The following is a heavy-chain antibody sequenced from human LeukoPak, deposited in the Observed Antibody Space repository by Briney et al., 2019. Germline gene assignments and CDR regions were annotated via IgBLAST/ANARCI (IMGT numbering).Heavy chain of an antibody. D-gene: IGHD5-18*01. CDR3: ARDMTAMAVLDAFDI. CDR1: GYTFTGYY. J-gene: IGHJ3*02. V-gene: IGHV1-2*02. Sequence: ASVKVSCKASGYTFTGYYMHWVRQAPGQGLEWMGWINPNSGGTNYAQKFQGRVTMTRDTSISTAYMELSRLRSDDTAVYYCARDMTAMAVLDAFDIWGQGTMVTVSS. CDR2: INPNSGGT.